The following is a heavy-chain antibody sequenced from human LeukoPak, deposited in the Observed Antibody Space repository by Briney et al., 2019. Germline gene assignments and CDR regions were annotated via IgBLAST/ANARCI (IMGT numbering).Heavy chain of an antibody. J-gene: IGHJ4*02. D-gene: IGHD3-22*01. CDR1: GFTFSSYW. V-gene: IGHV3-7*01. CDR3: ARESDSSGYYCIDY. Sequence: GGSLRLSCAASGFTFSSYWMTWIRQAPGKGLEWVANIKQDGSEKYYVDSVKGRFTISRDNAKNSLYLQMNSLRAEDTAVYYCARESDSSGYYCIDYWGQGTLVTVSS. CDR2: IKQDGSEK.